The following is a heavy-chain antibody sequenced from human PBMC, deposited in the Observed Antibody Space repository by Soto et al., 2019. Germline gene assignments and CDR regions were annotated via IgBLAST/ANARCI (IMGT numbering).Heavy chain of an antibody. CDR2: IYYSGST. J-gene: IGHJ5*02. V-gene: IGHV4-39*01. Sequence: QLHLRESGPGLVKPSETLSLTCTVSGGSITSSSYYWGWIRQPPGKGLEWIGSIYYSGSTYYNPPLKGRVTISVDPSKNQFSLKLSSVTAADTAVYYCATQEVGGSYVYTFDPWGQGTLVTVSS. CDR1: GGSITSSSYY. CDR3: ATQEVGGSYVYTFDP. D-gene: IGHD1-26*01.